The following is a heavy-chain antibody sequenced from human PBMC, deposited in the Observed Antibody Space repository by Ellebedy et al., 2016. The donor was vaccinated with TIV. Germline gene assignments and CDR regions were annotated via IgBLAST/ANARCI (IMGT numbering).Heavy chain of an antibody. CDR2: IKQDGSEK. D-gene: IGHD6-19*01. V-gene: IGHV3-7*01. J-gene: IGHJ4*02. CDR3: ARDQWLGRAYYFDY. CDR1: GFTFSNYW. Sequence: PGGSLRLSCEASGFTFSNYWMTWVRQAPGKGLEWVANIKQDGSEKYYVDSVKGRFSISRDNAKNSLYLQMNSLRPEDTAVYYCARDQWLGRAYYFDYWGQGTLLTVFS.